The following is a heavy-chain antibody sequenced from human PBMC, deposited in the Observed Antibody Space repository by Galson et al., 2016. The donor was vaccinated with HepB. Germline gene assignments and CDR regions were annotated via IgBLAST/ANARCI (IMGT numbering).Heavy chain of an antibody. J-gene: IGHJ4*02. CDR2: ISGSGGST. D-gene: IGHD1-26*01. CDR1: GFTFNSYA. CDR3: AKGPESGSYEWFFHYFDY. Sequence: SLRLSCAASGFTFNSYAMNWVRQAPGKGLEWVSGISGSGGSTYYADSVKGRFTISRDNSKNTLFLQMSSLRAEDTAIYYCAKGPESGSYEWFFHYFDYWGQGTLVTVSS. V-gene: IGHV3-23*01.